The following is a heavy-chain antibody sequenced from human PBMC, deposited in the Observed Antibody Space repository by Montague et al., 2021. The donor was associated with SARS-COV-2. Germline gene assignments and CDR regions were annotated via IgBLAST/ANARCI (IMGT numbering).Heavy chain of an antibody. Sequence: SETLSLTCSISGVSITSYYWSWVRQPAGKELEWIGHIYAGGSTXXXPSXKSRVRLSIDNPKNQFSLKLESLTAADTAVYYCVRDGGNWYYFDYWGQGALVTVSS. CDR1: GVSITSYY. V-gene: IGHV4-4*07. D-gene: IGHD3-16*01. CDR3: VRDGGNWYYFDY. J-gene: IGHJ4*02. CDR2: IYAGGST.